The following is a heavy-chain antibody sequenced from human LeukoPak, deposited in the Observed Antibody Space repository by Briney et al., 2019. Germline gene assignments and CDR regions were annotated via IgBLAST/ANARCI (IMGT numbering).Heavy chain of an antibody. CDR1: GYTFTSYY. Sequence: GASVKVSCKASGYTFTSYYMHWVRQAPGQGLEWMGIINPSGGSTSYAQRFQGRVTITADKSTSTAYMELRSLRSDDTAVYYCARGAGNKLTYYYDSSGSSSLGYWGQGTLVTVSS. V-gene: IGHV1-46*01. CDR2: INPSGGST. D-gene: IGHD3-22*01. J-gene: IGHJ4*02. CDR3: ARGAGNKLTYYYDSSGSSSLGY.